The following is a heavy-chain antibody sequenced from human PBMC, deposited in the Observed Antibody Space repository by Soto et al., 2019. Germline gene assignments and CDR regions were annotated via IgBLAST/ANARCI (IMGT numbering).Heavy chain of an antibody. V-gene: IGHV3-23*01. CDR3: AKVPDYGDYVPFDY. CDR2: ISGSGGST. Sequence: PRLSCAASGFTFSSYAMSWVRQAPGKGLEWVSAISGSGGSTYYADSVKGRFTISRDNSKNTLYLQMNSLRAEDTAVYYCAKVPDYGDYVPFDYWAREPWSPSPQ. J-gene: IGHJ4*02. D-gene: IGHD4-17*01. CDR1: GFTFSSYA.